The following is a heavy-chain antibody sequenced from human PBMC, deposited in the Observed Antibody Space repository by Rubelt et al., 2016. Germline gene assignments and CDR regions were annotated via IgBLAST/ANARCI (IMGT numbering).Heavy chain of an antibody. CDR3: ARGFPPVRGVTMTPRRFWFDP. V-gene: IGHV4-34*01. Sequence: SRVTISVDTSKNQFSLKLSSVTAADTAVYYCARGFPPVRGVTMTPRRFWFDPWGQGTLVTVSS. J-gene: IGHJ5*02. D-gene: IGHD3-10*01.